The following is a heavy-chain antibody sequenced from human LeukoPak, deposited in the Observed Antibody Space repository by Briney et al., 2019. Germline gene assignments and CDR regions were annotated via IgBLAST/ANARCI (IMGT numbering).Heavy chain of an antibody. J-gene: IGHJ4*02. D-gene: IGHD3-22*01. V-gene: IGHV4-59*01. Sequence: PPETLSLTCTVSGGSISSYHWIWIRQSPGKGLEWIGYIYYSGSTNYNPSLKSRVTMSVDTSKNQFSLKLTSVTAADTAIYYCARESDFDSSALGYWGQGTLVTVSS. CDR3: ARESDFDSSALGY. CDR1: GGSISSYH. CDR2: IYYSGST.